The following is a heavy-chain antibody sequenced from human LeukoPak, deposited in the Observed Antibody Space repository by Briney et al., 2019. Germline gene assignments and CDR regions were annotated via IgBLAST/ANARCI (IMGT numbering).Heavy chain of an antibody. D-gene: IGHD1-26*01. Sequence: GGSLRLSCAASGFTFSSYSMNWVRQAPGKGLEWVSSISDSGGSTLYADSVKGRFTISRDNSENTLSLQMNSLRAEDTAVYYCAKRSPSGTFYFDYWGQGTLVTVSS. CDR1: GFTFSSYS. J-gene: IGHJ4*02. CDR3: AKRSPSGTFYFDY. V-gene: IGHV3-23*01. CDR2: ISDSGGST.